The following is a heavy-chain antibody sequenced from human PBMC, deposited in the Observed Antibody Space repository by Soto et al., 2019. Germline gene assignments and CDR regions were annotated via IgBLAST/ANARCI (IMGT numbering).Heavy chain of an antibody. CDR3: TRTVVVVVTATHANWFDP. Sequence: LRLSCTASGFTFGDYAMSWVRQAPGKGLEWVGFIRSKAYGGTTEYAASVKGRFTISRDDSKSIAYLQMNSLKTEDTAVYYCTRTVVVVVTATHANWFDPWGQGTLVTVSS. CDR2: IRSKAYGGTT. D-gene: IGHD2-21*02. CDR1: GFTFGDYA. J-gene: IGHJ5*02. V-gene: IGHV3-49*04.